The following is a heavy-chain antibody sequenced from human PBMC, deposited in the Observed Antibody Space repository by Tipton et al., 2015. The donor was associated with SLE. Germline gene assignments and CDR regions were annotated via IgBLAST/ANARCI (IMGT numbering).Heavy chain of an antibody. J-gene: IGHJ6*03. V-gene: IGHV4-38-2*02. CDR1: GGSISSGYY. CDR2: IYYSGST. Sequence: TLSLTCTVSGGSISSGYYWGWIRQPPGKGLEWIGNIYYSGSTYYNPSLKSRVTISVDTSKNQFSLRLTSVIAADTAVFYCARVARSGWDYYYYMDVWGKGTTVTVSS. CDR3: ARVARSGWDYYYYMDV. D-gene: IGHD6-19*01.